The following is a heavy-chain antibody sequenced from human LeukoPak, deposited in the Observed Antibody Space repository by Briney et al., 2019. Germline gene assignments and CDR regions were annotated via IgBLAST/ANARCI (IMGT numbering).Heavy chain of an antibody. CDR2: IANNGGDT. CDR3: AIHLRGTNWYPFDF. CDR1: GFTFSSFA. V-gene: IGHV3-23*01. D-gene: IGHD6-13*01. Sequence: GGSLRLSCAGSGFTFSSFAMTWVRRAPGKGLEWVSSIANNGGDTYYADSVKGRLTISRDNSKNTLYLQMNSLRAEDTAVYYCAIHLRGTNWYPFDFWGQGTLVTVSS. J-gene: IGHJ4*02.